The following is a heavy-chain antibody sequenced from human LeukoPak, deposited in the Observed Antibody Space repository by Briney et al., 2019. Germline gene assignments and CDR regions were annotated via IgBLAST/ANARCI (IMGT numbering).Heavy chain of an antibody. V-gene: IGHV3-48*03. Sequence: GGSQRLSCAGSGFTFSGYEMSWVRQAPGKGLEWVSHISSGGRTRQYADSVKGRFTISKDNAKNSLFLQMNSLRAEDTAVYYCARVNCGGDCYSKTAFDCWGQGTLVPVSS. D-gene: IGHD2-21*02. CDR3: ARVNCGGDCYSKTAFDC. CDR2: ISSGGRTR. J-gene: IGHJ4*02. CDR1: GFTFSGYE.